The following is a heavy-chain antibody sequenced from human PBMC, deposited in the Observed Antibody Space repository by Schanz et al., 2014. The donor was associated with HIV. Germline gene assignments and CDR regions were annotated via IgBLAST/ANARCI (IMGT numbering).Heavy chain of an antibody. CDR2: ISSDGSST. CDR3: ARDKGDNWAGYYYYYGMDV. V-gene: IGHV3-74*01. J-gene: IGHJ6*02. D-gene: IGHD1-20*01. Sequence: VQLVESGGGVVQPGRSLRLSCAASGFTFSTSWMHWVRQAPGKGLVWVSRISSDGSSTSYADSVKGRFTISRDNSKNTLYLQMNSLRAEDTAVYYCARDKGDNWAGYYYYYGMDVWGQGTTVTVSS. CDR1: GFTFSTSW.